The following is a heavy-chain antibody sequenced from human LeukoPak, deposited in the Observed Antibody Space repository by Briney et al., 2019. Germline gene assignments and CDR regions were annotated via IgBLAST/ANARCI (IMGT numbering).Heavy chain of an antibody. Sequence: ASVKVSCKASGYTLTGYYMHWVRQAPGQGLEWMGRINPNSGGTNYAQKFRGRVTMTRDTSISTAYMELSRLRSDDTAVYYCARGTYYYDSSGYYSLEYWGQGTLVTVSS. CDR3: ARGTYYYDSSGYYSLEY. D-gene: IGHD3-22*01. CDR2: INPNSGGT. J-gene: IGHJ4*02. CDR1: GYTLTGYY. V-gene: IGHV1-2*06.